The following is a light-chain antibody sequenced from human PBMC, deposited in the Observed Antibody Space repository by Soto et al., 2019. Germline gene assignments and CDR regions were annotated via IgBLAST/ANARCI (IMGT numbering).Light chain of an antibody. CDR2: DVS. V-gene: IGLV2-14*01. Sequence: QSVLTQPASVSGSPGQSITISCTGTSSDVGGYNYVSWYQQHPGKAHKLMIYDVSNRPSGVSNRFSGSKSGNTASLTISGLQAEDEADYYCSSYTSSSIPYVFGTGTKLTV. CDR3: SSYTSSSIPYV. J-gene: IGLJ1*01. CDR1: SSDVGGYNY.